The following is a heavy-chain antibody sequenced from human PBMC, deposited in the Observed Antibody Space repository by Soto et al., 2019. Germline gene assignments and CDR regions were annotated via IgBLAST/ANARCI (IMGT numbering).Heavy chain of an antibody. D-gene: IGHD6-19*01. Sequence: QVQLQQWGAGLLKPSETLSLTCAVYGGSFSGYYWSWIRQPPGKGLEWIGEINHSGSTNYNPSLKSRVTKSVDTSKNQFSLKLSSVTAADTALYYCARAGAGTLEFYFDYWGQGTLVTVSS. CDR2: INHSGST. V-gene: IGHV4-34*01. J-gene: IGHJ4*02. CDR3: ARAGAGTLEFYFDY. CDR1: GGSFSGYY.